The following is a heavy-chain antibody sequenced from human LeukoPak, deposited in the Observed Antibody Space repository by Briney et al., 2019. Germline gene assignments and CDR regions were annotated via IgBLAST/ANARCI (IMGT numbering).Heavy chain of an antibody. D-gene: IGHD3-10*01. CDR2: ITPIGGTT. V-gene: IGHV3-48*01. CDR3: ARGGYTVRGVLITPHFDS. J-gene: IGHJ4*02. Sequence: GRSLRPSRAASGFTFIGHSISWVRQAPRKWLEWVSSITPIGGTTYSADSVRGRFTISRDNAKRSLYLQMNRLRAEDTAVYYCARGGYTVRGVLITPHFDSWGQGTLVTVSS. CDR1: GFTFIGHS.